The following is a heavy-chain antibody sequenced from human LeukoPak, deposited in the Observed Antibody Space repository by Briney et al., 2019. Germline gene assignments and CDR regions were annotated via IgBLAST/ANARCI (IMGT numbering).Heavy chain of an antibody. Sequence: GGSLRLSCAASRFTFSNYAMHWVRQAPGKGLEWVAVISYDGSNKYYADSVKGRFTISRDNSKNTLYLKMNSLRAADTAVYYCAHGTMYQLDSWGQGTLVTVSS. CDR3: AHGTMYQLDS. CDR2: ISYDGSNK. CDR1: RFTFSNYA. V-gene: IGHV3-30*04. D-gene: IGHD3-10*02. J-gene: IGHJ4*02.